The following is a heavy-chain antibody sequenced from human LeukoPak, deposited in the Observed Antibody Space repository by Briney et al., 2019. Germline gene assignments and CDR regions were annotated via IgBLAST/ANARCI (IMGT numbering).Heavy chain of an antibody. V-gene: IGHV4-34*01. J-gene: IGHJ4*02. Sequence: SETLSLTCAVYGGSFSGYYWSWIRQPPGKGLEWIGEINHSGSTNYNPSLRSRVTISVDTSKNQFSLKLSSVTAADTAVYYCARGNVLRFLEWLLNFDYWGQGTLVTVSS. CDR2: INHSGST. CDR1: GGSFSGYY. D-gene: IGHD3-3*01. CDR3: ARGNVLRFLEWLLNFDY.